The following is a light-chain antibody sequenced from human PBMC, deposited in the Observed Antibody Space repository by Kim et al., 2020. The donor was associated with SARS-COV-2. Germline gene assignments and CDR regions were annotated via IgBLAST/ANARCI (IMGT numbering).Light chain of an antibody. V-gene: IGLV3-1*01. Sequence: SYELTQPPSVSVSPGETATISCTGDNLQFKYVCWYQRTAGHSPVLVLYQDNKRPSGIPERFSGTNSVNTATLTISGTQAMDEADYYCQVWDNSLGVFGAGTKFTVL. CDR3: QVWDNSLGV. J-gene: IGLJ2*01. CDR2: QDN. CDR1: NLQFKY.